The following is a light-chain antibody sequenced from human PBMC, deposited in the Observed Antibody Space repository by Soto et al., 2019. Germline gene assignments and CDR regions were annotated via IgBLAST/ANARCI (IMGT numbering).Light chain of an antibody. CDR1: QGVSSR. J-gene: IGKJ1*01. CDR3: QQYTDWPPWT. CDR2: DVS. V-gene: IGKV3-15*01. Sequence: EIVMTQSPATLAVSPGERATLSCRASQGVSSRLAWYQQKPGQAPRLLIYDVSTRASDTPARFSGSGSGTEFTLTLSSLQSEDFAIYYCQQYTDWPPWTFGQGTKVEIK.